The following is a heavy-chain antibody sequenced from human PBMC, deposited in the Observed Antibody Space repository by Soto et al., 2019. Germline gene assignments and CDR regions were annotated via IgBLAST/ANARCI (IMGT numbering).Heavy chain of an antibody. D-gene: IGHD6-19*01. J-gene: IGHJ1*01. CDR1: GYTFTGYY. CDR3: AREGGYSSGWDPYFQH. Sequence: VKVSCKASGYTFTGYYMHWVRQAPGQGLEWMGWINPNSGGTNYAQKFQGWVTMTRDTSISTAYMELSRLRSDDTAVYYCAREGGYSSGWDPYFQHWGQGTLVTVSS. V-gene: IGHV1-2*04. CDR2: INPNSGGT.